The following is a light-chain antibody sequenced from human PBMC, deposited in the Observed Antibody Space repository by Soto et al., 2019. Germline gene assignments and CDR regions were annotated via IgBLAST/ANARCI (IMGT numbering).Light chain of an antibody. CDR1: QDIGQY. Sequence: DIQMTQSPSSLSASVGDRVNLTCRASQDIGQYLAWYQQRPGKVPKLLIYYVSNLQSGVPSRFSGSGSGTEFTLSISSLQPEDVATDYCLKYTKDAPGTFGQGTKVEI. CDR3: LKYTKDAPGT. CDR2: YVS. J-gene: IGKJ1*01. V-gene: IGKV1-27*01.